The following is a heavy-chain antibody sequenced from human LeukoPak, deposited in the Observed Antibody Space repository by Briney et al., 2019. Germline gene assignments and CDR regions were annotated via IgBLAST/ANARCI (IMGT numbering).Heavy chain of an antibody. D-gene: IGHD1-26*01. Sequence: GASVKVSCKASGYTFTSYAMHWVRQAPGQRLEWMGWVNAGNGNTKYSQKFQGRVTTTRDTSASTAYMELSSLRSEDTAVYYCARKAWELPFDYWGQGTLVTVSS. CDR2: VNAGNGNT. CDR3: ARKAWELPFDY. J-gene: IGHJ4*02. CDR1: GYTFTSYA. V-gene: IGHV1-3*01.